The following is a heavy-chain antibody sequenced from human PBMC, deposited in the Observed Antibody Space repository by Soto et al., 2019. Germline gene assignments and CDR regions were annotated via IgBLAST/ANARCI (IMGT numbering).Heavy chain of an antibody. CDR2: INHSGST. J-gene: IGHJ4*02. CDR3: ARKTLPVDPYYFDY. D-gene: IGHD2-15*01. CDR1: GGSFSGYY. V-gene: IGHV4-34*01. Sequence: QVQLQQWGAGLLKPSETLSLTCAVYGGSFSGYYWSWIRQPPGKGLEWIGEINHSGSTNYNPSLKSRVTISVDTSKNQFSLKLSSVTAADTAVYYCARKTLPVDPYYFDYWGQGTLVTVSS.